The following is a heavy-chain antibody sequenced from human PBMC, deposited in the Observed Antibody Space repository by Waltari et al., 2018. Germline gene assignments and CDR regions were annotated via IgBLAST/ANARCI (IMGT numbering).Heavy chain of an antibody. V-gene: IGHV3-48*03. CDR3: ARDRGGYSYVHDAFDI. CDR2: ISSSGSTI. CDR1: GFTFSSYE. D-gene: IGHD5-18*01. J-gene: IGHJ3*02. Sequence: EVQLVESGGGLVQPGGSLRLSCAASGFTFSSYEMNWVRQATGKGLEWVSYISSSGSTIYYADSVKGRFTISRDNAKNSLYLQMNSLRAEDTAVYYCARDRGGYSYVHDAFDIWGQGTMVTVSS.